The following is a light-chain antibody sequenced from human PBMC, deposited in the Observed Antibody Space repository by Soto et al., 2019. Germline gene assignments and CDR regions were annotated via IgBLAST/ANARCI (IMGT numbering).Light chain of an antibody. Sequence: EIVMTQSPATLSVSPGERATLSCRASQCVSSNLAWYQQKPGQVPRLLIYGASTRASGIPARVSGSGSGTEFTLTISSLQSEDFAVYYCQQYNDWPLTFGGGTKVEIK. CDR1: QCVSSN. CDR3: QQYNDWPLT. J-gene: IGKJ4*01. V-gene: IGKV3-15*01. CDR2: GAS.